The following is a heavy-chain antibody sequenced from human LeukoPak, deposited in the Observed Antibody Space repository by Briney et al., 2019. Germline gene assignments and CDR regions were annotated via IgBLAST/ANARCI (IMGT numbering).Heavy chain of an antibody. J-gene: IGHJ4*02. CDR2: INPNSGST. Sequence: GASVKVSCKASGYTFTGYYMHWVRQAPGQGLEWMGWINPNSGSTNYAQKFQGRVTMTRDTSISTAYMELSRLRSDDTAVYYCARGPRSFLEWLPWAYWGQGTLVTVSS. D-gene: IGHD3-3*01. CDR3: ARGPRSFLEWLPWAY. V-gene: IGHV1-2*02. CDR1: GYTFTGYY.